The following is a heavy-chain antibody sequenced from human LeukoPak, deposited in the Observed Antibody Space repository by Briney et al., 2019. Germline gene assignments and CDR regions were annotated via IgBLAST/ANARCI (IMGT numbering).Heavy chain of an antibody. J-gene: IGHJ3*02. CDR1: AFTFSSYE. D-gene: IGHD6-13*01. CDR2: ISSGGTI. CDR3: ARVSGKQSSSWYAFDI. V-gene: IGHV3-48*03. Sequence: PGWSLRLSCAASAFTFSSYEMNWVRQALGKGLEWVSYISSGGTIYYADSVKGRFTISRDNAKNSLYLQMDSLRAEDTAVYYCARVSGKQSSSWYAFDIWGQGTMVTVSS.